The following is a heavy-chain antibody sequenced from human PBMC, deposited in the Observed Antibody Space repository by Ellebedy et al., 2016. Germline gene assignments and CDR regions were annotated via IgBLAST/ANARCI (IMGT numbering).Heavy chain of an antibody. Sequence: ASVKVSCKASGYTFTGYYMHWVRPAPGQGLEWMGWINPNSGGTNYAQKFQGWVTMTRDTSISTAYMELSRLRSDDTAVYYCARDGRYYYDSSGYFPLFDYWGQGTLVTVSS. J-gene: IGHJ4*02. CDR1: GYTFTGYY. D-gene: IGHD3-22*01. CDR3: ARDGRYYYDSSGYFPLFDY. V-gene: IGHV1-2*04. CDR2: INPNSGGT.